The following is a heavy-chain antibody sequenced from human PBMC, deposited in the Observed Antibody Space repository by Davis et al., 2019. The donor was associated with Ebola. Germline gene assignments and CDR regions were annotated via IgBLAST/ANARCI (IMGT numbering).Heavy chain of an antibody. CDR1: GFTFSSYS. CDR2: ISGDGGTT. V-gene: IGHV3-23*01. D-gene: IGHD3-22*01. J-gene: IGHJ4*02. CDR3: ARVRWTSGYYFDY. Sequence: GGSLRLSCAASGFTFSSYSMNWVRQAPGKGLEWVSIISGDGGTTVYADSVKGRFTISRDNSKNTLYLQMNSLRAEDTAVYYCARVRWTSGYYFDYWGQGTLVTVSS.